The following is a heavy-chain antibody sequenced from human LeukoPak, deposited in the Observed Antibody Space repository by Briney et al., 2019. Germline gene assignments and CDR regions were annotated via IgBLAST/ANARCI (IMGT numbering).Heavy chain of an antibody. CDR2: INWNGGST. Sequence: GGSLRLSCAASGFTFDDYGMSWVRQAPGKGLEWVSGINWNGGSTGYADSVKGRFTISRDNAKNSLYLQMNSLRAEDTALYYCARGGTGGGNDAFDIWGQGTMVTVSS. CDR1: GFTFDDYG. V-gene: IGHV3-20*04. CDR3: ARGGTGGGNDAFDI. D-gene: IGHD7-27*01. J-gene: IGHJ3*02.